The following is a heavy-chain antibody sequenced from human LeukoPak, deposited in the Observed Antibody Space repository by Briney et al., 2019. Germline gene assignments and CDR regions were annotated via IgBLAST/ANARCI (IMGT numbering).Heavy chain of an antibody. D-gene: IGHD3-3*01. V-gene: IGHV4-34*01. Sequence: PSETLSLTCAVYGGSFIGYYWSWFRQPPGKGLEWIGEINHSGSTNYNPSLKSRVTISVDTSKNQFSLKLSSVTAADTAVYYCARGPDLRFSPMDVWGKGTTVTVSS. CDR1: GGSFIGYY. J-gene: IGHJ6*03. CDR2: INHSGST. CDR3: ARGPDLRFSPMDV.